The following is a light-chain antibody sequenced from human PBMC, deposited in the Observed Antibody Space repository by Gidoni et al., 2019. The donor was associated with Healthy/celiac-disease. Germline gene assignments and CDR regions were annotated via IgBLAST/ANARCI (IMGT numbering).Light chain of an antibody. Sequence: DIQMTQSPSSLSASAGDRVTITCQASQDISNYLNWYQQKPGKAPKLLIYDASNLETGVPSRFSGSGSGTDFTFTISSLQPEDIATYYCQQYDNLLCSFGQGTKLEIK. CDR2: DAS. CDR3: QQYDNLLCS. CDR1: QDISNY. V-gene: IGKV1-33*01. J-gene: IGKJ2*04.